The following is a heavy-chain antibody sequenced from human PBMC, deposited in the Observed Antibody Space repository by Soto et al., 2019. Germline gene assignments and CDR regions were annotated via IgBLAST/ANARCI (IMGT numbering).Heavy chain of an antibody. V-gene: IGHV3-23*01. CDR1: GFTFSSYA. J-gene: IGHJ4*02. D-gene: IGHD2-15*01. CDR2: VSIGGST. CDR3: AKRRGAGGHFDY. Sequence: DVQLLESGGGLVQPEGSLRLSCAASGFTFSSYAMGWVRQGPGKGLEWVAVVSIGGSTHYADSVRGRFTISRDNSMSTLSLQINSLTAEDTAVYFCAKRRGAGGHFDYWGQGALVTVSS.